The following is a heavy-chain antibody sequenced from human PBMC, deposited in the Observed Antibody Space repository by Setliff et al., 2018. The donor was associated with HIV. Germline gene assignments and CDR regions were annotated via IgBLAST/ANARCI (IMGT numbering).Heavy chain of an antibody. J-gene: IGHJ2*01. CDR3: ARHQGKYYDSSGYSGWFFDL. CDR2: IYYSGST. CDR1: GGSTTSGGYY. Sequence: TLSLTCTVSGGSTTSGGYYWSWIRQQPGKGLEWIGYIYYSGSTYYNPSLKSRVTISVDTSKNQFSLKLSSVTAADTAVYYCARHQGKYYDSSGYSGWFFDLWGRGTLVTVSS. D-gene: IGHD3-22*01. V-gene: IGHV4-31*03.